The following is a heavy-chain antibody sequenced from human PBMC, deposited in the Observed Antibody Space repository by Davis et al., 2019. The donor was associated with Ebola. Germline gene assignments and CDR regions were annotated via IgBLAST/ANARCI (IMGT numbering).Heavy chain of an antibody. Sequence: GESLKISCAASGFTFSSYSMNWVRQAPGKGLEWVSYISSSSSTIYYADSVKGRFTISRDNSKNTLYLQMNSLRAEDTAVYYCAKYPTVGDMDVWGKGTTVTVSS. CDR1: GFTFSSYS. V-gene: IGHV3-48*01. CDR2: ISSSSSTI. CDR3: AKYPTVGDMDV. J-gene: IGHJ6*03. D-gene: IGHD4-11*01.